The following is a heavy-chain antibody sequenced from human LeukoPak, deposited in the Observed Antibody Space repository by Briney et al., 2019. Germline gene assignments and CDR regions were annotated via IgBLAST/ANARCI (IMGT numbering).Heavy chain of an antibody. CDR3: ARELGGLHY. CDR2: IYYSGST. CDR1: GGSISSGGYY. J-gene: IGHJ4*02. D-gene: IGHD3/OR15-3a*01. Sequence: SSQTLSLTCTVSGGSISSGGYYWSWNRQHPGKGLEWIGYIYYSGSTYYNPSLESRVTISVDTSKNQFSLNLSSVTAADSAVYYCARELGGLHYWGQGTLVTVSS. V-gene: IGHV4-31*03.